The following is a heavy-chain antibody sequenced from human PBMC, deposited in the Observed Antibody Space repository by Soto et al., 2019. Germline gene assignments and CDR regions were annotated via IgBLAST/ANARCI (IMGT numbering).Heavy chain of an antibody. CDR1: GGSISSGGSY. CDR3: ARMPYDFWSVYYVNTTGVSKKYYYYMDV. CDR2: IFYSDSF. V-gene: IGHV4-31*03. Sequence: SETLSLTCTVSGGSISSGGSYWSWIRQRPGKGLEWIGYIFYSDSFYYTPSLKSRVTISVDTSKNQFSLKLSSVTAADTAVYYCARMPYDFWSVYYVNTTGVSKKYYYYMDVWGKGTTVTVSS. J-gene: IGHJ6*03. D-gene: IGHD3-3*01.